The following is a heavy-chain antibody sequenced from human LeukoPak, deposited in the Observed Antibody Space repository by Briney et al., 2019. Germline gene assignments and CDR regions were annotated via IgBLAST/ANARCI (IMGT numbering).Heavy chain of an antibody. J-gene: IGHJ4*02. Sequence: PGGSLRLSCTASGFTFGDYAMSWVRQAPGKGLEWVANIKQDGSEKYYVDSVKGRFTISRDNAKNSLYLQMNSLRAEDTAVYYCARVYGDYLSYWGQGTLVTVSS. CDR3: ARVYGDYLSY. V-gene: IGHV3-7*03. CDR2: IKQDGSEK. D-gene: IGHD4-17*01. CDR1: GFTFGDYA.